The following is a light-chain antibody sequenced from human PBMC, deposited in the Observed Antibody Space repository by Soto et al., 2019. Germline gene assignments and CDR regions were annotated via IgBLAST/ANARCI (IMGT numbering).Light chain of an antibody. J-gene: IGLJ1*01. V-gene: IGLV2-14*01. CDR1: GSDVGGYKY. CDR3: SSYTSSSTPYV. CDR2: EVS. Sequence: QSVLTQPASVSGSPGQSITISCTGTGSDVGGYKYVSWYQQHPGKAPKLMIYEVSNRPSGVSNRFSGSKSGNTASLTISGLQAEDEADYYCSSYTSSSTPYVFGTGPKVTVL.